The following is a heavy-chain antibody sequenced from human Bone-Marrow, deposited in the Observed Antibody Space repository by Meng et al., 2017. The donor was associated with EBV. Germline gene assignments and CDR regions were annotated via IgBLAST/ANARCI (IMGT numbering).Heavy chain of an antibody. CDR3: ARFPNNYDSSGYGY. Sequence: QVELVQAGAEVKKPGSSVKASCKASGGTFSSYAISWVRQAPGQGLEWMGGIIPIFGTANYAQKFQGRVTITADESTSTAYMELSSLRSEDTAVYYCARFPNNYDSSGYGYWGQGTLVTVSS. V-gene: IGHV1-69*01. CDR2: IIPIFGTA. J-gene: IGHJ4*02. CDR1: GGTFSSYA. D-gene: IGHD3-22*01.